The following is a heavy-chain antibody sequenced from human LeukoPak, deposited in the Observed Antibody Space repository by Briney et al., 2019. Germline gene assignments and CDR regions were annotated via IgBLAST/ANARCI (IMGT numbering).Heavy chain of an antibody. CDR1: GGTFSSYA. Sequence: SVKASCKASGGTFSSYAISWVRQAPGQGLEWMGGIIPIFGTANYAQKFQGRVTITADESTSTAYMELSSLRSEDTAVYYCASGLYSSSWYRHWGQGTLVTVSS. V-gene: IGHV1-69*13. CDR2: IIPIFGTA. CDR3: ASGLYSSSWYRH. J-gene: IGHJ4*02. D-gene: IGHD6-13*01.